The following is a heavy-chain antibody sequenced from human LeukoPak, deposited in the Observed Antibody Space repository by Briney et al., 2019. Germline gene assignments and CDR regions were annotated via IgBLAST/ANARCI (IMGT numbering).Heavy chain of an antibody. Sequence: SVKVSCKASGGTFSSYAISWVRQAPGQGLEWMGRIIPILGIANYAQKFQGRVTITADKSTSTAYMELSILRSEDTAVYYCARANMSYYYGFNWFDPWGQGTLVTVSS. CDR1: GGTFSSYA. J-gene: IGHJ5*02. D-gene: IGHD3-10*01. CDR2: IIPILGIA. CDR3: ARANMSYYYGFNWFDP. V-gene: IGHV1-69*04.